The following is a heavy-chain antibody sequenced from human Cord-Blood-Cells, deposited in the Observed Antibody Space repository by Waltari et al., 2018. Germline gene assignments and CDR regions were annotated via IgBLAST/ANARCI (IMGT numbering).Heavy chain of an antibody. V-gene: IGHV4-34*01. CDR2: INHSGST. CDR3: ARHSPDILTAGLDC. J-gene: IGHJ4*02. D-gene: IGHD3-9*01. Sequence: QLPLQQWGAGLVRPSDTLSPTCPVSGGSFSRYFRSWLRQPPGKGLEWIGEINHSGSTKYNPSLKSRVNISVDTSKNQFSLKLSSVTAAETAVDYCARHSPDILTAGLDCWRQGTLVTVSS. CDR1: GGSFSRYF.